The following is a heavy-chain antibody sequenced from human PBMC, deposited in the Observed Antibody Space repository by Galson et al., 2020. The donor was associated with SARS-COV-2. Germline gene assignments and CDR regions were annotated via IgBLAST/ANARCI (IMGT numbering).Heavy chain of an antibody. CDR3: AKDGFTGVSAETHYYYYGMDV. J-gene: IGHJ6*02. V-gene: IGHV3-23*01. D-gene: IGHD7-27*01. CDR1: GFTFSSYA. CDR2: ISGSGGST. Sequence: TGGSLRLSCAASGFTFSSYAMSWVRQAPGKGLEWVSAISGSGGSTYYADSVKGRFTISRDNSKNTLYLQMNSLRAEDTAVYYCAKDGFTGVSAETHYYYYGMDVWGQGTTVTVSS.